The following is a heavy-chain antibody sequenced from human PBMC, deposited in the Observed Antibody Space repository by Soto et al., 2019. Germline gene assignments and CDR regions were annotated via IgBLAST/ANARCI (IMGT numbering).Heavy chain of an antibody. Sequence: GAPVKGSSKPSGYTFSNNGITWVRQAPGQPLEWLGWISLYSDGANYAQKFQGRVYMTTDTSTTTAYMELRSLTSDDTAVYYCARVVPGAEAWFGPWGQGTLVTVSS. V-gene: IGHV1-18*01. CDR2: ISLYSDGA. D-gene: IGHD2-2*01. J-gene: IGHJ5*02. CDR1: GYTFSNNG. CDR3: ARVVPGAEAWFGP.